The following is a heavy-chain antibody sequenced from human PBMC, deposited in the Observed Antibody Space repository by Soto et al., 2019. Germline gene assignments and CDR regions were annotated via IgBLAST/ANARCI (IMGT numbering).Heavy chain of an antibody. CDR2: VFFMGNT. V-gene: IGHV4-39*07. D-gene: IGHD2-2*01. Sequence: PSETLSLTCSVSGGSVTSGSSYWGWVRQAPGKGLEWIGDVFFMGNTWYNADLKARLTISVDTSKNQFSLKLSSVTAADTAVYYCARGYDLFIYWRQGTLVTVSS. CDR3: ARGYDLFIY. J-gene: IGHJ4*02. CDR1: GGSVTSGSSY.